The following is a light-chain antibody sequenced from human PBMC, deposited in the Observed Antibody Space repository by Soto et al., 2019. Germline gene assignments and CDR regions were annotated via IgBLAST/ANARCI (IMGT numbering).Light chain of an antibody. Sequence: EIVMTQSPATLSVSPGGRDTLPCRASQSVSSSYLAWYQQKPGQAPRLLIYGASSRATGIPDRFSGSGSGTDFTLTITRLEPEDFALYYCQQYGGSPITFGLGTRLEIK. V-gene: IGKV3-20*01. CDR1: QSVSSSY. J-gene: IGKJ5*01. CDR2: GAS. CDR3: QQYGGSPIT.